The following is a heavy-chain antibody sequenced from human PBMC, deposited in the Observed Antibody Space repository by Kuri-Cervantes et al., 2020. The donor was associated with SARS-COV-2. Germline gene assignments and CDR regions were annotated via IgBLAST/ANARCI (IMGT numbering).Heavy chain of an antibody. Sequence: GGSLRLSCAASEFSFTNYAMHWVRQAPGQGLEWVAFPRYDGSTEFCADSVKGRFTISRDNSKNTLYLQMNSLRAEDTAVYYCAGQLVLDVGVYWGQGTLVTVSS. D-gene: IGHD6-13*01. J-gene: IGHJ4*02. CDR1: EFSFTNYA. CDR2: PRYDGSTE. CDR3: AGQLVLDVGVY. V-gene: IGHV3-30*02.